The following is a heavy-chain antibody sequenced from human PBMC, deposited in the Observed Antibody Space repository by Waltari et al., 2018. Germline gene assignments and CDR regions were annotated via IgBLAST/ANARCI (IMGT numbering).Heavy chain of an antibody. CDR2: INHSGST. CDR3: ARRVTTVVTPVMYLDY. CDR1: GGSFSGYY. V-gene: IGHV4-34*01. J-gene: IGHJ4*02. D-gene: IGHD4-17*01. Sequence: QVQLQQWGAGLLKPSETLSLTCAVYGGSFSGYYWSWIRQPPGKGLAWIGEINHSGSTNYYPSLKSRVTIAVDTSKNQFSLKLSSVTAADTAVYYCARRVTTVVTPVMYLDYWGQGTLVTVSS.